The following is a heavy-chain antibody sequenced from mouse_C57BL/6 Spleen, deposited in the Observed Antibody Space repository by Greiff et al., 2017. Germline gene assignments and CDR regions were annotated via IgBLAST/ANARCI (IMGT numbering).Heavy chain of an antibody. CDR1: GYTFTGYW. J-gene: IGHJ4*01. Sequence: VQLQQSGAELMKPGASVKLSCKATGYTFTGYWIEWVKQRPGHGLEWIGEIFPGSGSTNYNEKFKGKATLTADTSSNTAYMQLSSLTTEDSALYYGARESYYDGTEPYDDAMDDWGQGTSVTVSS. CDR2: IFPGSGST. CDR3: ARESYYDGTEPYDDAMDD. D-gene: IGHD1-1*01. V-gene: IGHV1-9*01.